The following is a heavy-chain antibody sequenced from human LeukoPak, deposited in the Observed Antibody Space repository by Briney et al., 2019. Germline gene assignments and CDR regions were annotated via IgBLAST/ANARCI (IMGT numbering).Heavy chain of an antibody. D-gene: IGHD5-18*01. V-gene: IGHV3-23*01. Sequence: PGRSLRLSCAASGFTFDDYAMHWVRQAPGKGLEWVSAISGSGGSTYYADSVKGRFTISRDNSKNTLYLQMNSLRAEDTAVYYCAKDVLGAMAYFDYWGQGTLVTVSS. J-gene: IGHJ4*02. CDR2: ISGSGGST. CDR1: GFTFDDYA. CDR3: AKDVLGAMAYFDY.